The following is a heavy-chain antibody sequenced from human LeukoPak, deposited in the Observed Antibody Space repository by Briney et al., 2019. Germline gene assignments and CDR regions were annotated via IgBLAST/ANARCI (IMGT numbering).Heavy chain of an antibody. D-gene: IGHD6-13*01. CDR1: GFTFSSYG. J-gene: IGHJ5*02. V-gene: IGHV3-33*01. CDR3: ARETIAAAGEEWFDP. CDR2: IRYDGSNK. Sequence: GGSLRLSCAASGFTFSSYGMHWVRQAPGKGLEWVAVIRYDGSNKYYADSVKGRFTISRDNSKNTLYLQMNSLRAEDTAVYYCARETIAAAGEEWFDPWGQGTLVTVSS.